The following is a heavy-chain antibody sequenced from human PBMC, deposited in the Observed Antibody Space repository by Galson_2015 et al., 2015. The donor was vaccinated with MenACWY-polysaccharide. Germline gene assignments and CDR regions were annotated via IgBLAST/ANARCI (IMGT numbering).Heavy chain of an antibody. Sequence: SLRLSCAASGFTVSSNYMSWVRQAPGKGLECVSVIYSGGSTFYADSVKGRFTISRDNSKNTLYLQMKRLRAEDTAVYYCAGDGGGAKTIGWQGAVDYWGQGTLVTVSS. D-gene: IGHD6-19*01. V-gene: IGHV3-66*02. CDR3: AGDGGGAKTIGWQGAVDY. J-gene: IGHJ4*02. CDR2: IYSGGST. CDR1: GFTVSSNY.